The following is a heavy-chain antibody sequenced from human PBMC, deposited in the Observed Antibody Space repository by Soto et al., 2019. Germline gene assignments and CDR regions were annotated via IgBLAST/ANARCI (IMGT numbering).Heavy chain of an antibody. Sequence: QVQLQESGPGLVKPSQTLSLTCTVSGGSISSGNYYWSWIRQPPGKGLEWIGFTSYSGTTHYSASLGGGVSISVDTSRNLFALDLSSVTAADTAVYYCATMGTPVTGLYYFDFWGQGTLVTVSS. J-gene: IGHJ4*02. CDR3: ATMGTPVTGLYYFDF. V-gene: IGHV4-30-4*01. CDR1: GGSISSGNYY. CDR2: TSYSGTT. D-gene: IGHD4-17*01.